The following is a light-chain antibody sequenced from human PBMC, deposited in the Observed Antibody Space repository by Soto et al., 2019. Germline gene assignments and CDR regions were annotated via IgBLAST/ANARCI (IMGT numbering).Light chain of an antibody. CDR3: SSYTSSSTLEV. V-gene: IGLV2-14*01. Sequence: QSALTQPASVSGSPGQSITISGTGTSSDVGGYNYVSWYQQHPGKAPKLMIYEVSNRPSGVSHRFSGSKSGNTASLTISGLQAEDEADYYCSSYTSSSTLEVFGTGTKLTFL. CDR2: EVS. J-gene: IGLJ1*01. CDR1: SSDVGGYNY.